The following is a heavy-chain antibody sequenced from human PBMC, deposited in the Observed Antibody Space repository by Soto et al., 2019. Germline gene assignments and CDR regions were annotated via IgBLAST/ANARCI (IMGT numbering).Heavy chain of an antibody. J-gene: IGHJ5*01. V-gene: IGHV4-4*07. CDR3: GRGSGGYVDS. CDR1: GGSISGYY. Sequence: QVQLQASGPGLVKPSETLSLSCTDFGGSISGYYWRWIRQPAGKGLEYIGRIYSSGSTNYHPSLKSRLTMSVDTSKTSLSLKLSTVTAADAAVYDCGRGSGGYVDSWGQGTLVTVSS. D-gene: IGHD5-12*01. CDR2: IYSSGST.